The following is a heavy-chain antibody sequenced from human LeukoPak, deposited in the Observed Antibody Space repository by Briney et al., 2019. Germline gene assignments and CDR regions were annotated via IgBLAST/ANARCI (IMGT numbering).Heavy chain of an antibody. J-gene: IGHJ4*02. V-gene: IGHV3-30*04. CDR1: GFTFSSYA. Sequence: TGGSLRLSCAASGFTFSSYAMSWVRQAPGKGLEWVAIISYDGSSKYYADSVKGRFTLSRDNSKNMLYLQMNSLRADDTAVYYCARESLGGSWFDYWGQGTLVTVSS. D-gene: IGHD6-13*01. CDR3: ARESLGGSWFDY. CDR2: ISYDGSSK.